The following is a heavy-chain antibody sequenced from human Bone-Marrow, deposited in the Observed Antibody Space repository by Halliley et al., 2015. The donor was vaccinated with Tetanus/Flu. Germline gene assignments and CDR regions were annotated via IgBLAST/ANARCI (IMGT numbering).Heavy chain of an antibody. Sequence: SLRLSCAASGFTFRDFAMQWVRQAPGKGLEWVAAISNDGTNQYYADSVKGRFTISRDNSRNTLYLQMNGLRAEDTAVYYSARDQGGYSMGRYGYFDYWGQGTVVSVSS. CDR2: ISNDGTNQ. CDR3: ARDQGGYSMGRYGYFDY. V-gene: IGHV3-30*03. J-gene: IGHJ4*02. D-gene: IGHD5-12*01. CDR1: GFTFRDFA.